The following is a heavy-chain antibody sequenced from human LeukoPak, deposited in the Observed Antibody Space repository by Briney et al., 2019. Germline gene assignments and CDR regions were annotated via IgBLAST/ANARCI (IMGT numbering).Heavy chain of an antibody. CDR2: IYPGDSDT. Sequence: GESLKISCKGSGYSFTSYWIGWVREMPGKGLEWMGIIYPGDSDTRYSPSFQGQVTISADKSISTAYLQWSSLKASDTAMYYCARRGRVFDNSSGYFDYWGQGTLVTVSS. CDR3: ARRGRVFDNSSGYFDY. V-gene: IGHV5-51*01. D-gene: IGHD3-22*01. J-gene: IGHJ4*02. CDR1: GYSFTSYW.